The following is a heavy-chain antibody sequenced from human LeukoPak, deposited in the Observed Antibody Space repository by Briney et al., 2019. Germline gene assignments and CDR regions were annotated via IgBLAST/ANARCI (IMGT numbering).Heavy chain of an antibody. J-gene: IGHJ4*02. CDR1: GVTVTSVY. V-gene: IGHV3-53*01. CDR3: ASDPNNSGSGSFAYY. Sequence: GGTLTLSCAASGVTVTSVYMSWVRQAPGKGLEWVSLIYSGGAIFYADSVKGRFTISRDNSNNMLYLQMNSLRVEDTAVYYCASDPNNSGSGSFAYYWGQGTLVTVSS. D-gene: IGHD3-10*01. CDR2: IYSGGAI.